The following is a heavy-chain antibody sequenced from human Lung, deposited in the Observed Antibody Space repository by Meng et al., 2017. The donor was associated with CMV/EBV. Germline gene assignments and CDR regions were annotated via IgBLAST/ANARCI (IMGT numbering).Heavy chain of an antibody. V-gene: IGHV3-7*01. CDR2: IKQNGSEK. Sequence: ESLKIPCAASRFTFSNLWNSRVRQAPGKGLEGVANIKQNGSEKYYVDSVKGRFTISRDNAKNSPYLQMNSLRAEDTAVYYCSRGPKEHSGGYSPQVVGYYYGMDDWGQGTTVTVSS. CDR1: RFTFSNLW. D-gene: IGHD1-26*01. J-gene: IGHJ6*02. CDR3: SRGPKEHSGGYSPQVVGYYYGMDD.